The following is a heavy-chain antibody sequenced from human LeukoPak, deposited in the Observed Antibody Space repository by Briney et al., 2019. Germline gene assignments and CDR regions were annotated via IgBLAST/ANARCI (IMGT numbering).Heavy chain of an antibody. V-gene: IGHV1-69*06. J-gene: IGHJ5*02. CDR2: IIPMFGTT. CDR1: GGTFSSYS. Sequence: SVKVSCKASGGTFSSYSISWVRQAPGQGLEWMGVIIPMFGTTTYAQGFQGRVTITADKSTSTAYMELSSLRSEDTAVYYCARDSYRTRNYNWFDPWGQGTLVTVSS. CDR3: ARDSYRTRNYNWFDP. D-gene: IGHD1-7*01.